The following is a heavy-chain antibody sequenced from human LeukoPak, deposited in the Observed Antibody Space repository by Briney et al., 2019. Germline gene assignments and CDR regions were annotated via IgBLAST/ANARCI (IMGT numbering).Heavy chain of an antibody. CDR3: ARDAAGPEY. D-gene: IGHD6-13*01. CDR1: GFTFRSCE. CDR2: IYGASST. Sequence: QPGGSLRLSCAASGFTFRSCELSWVRQAPGKGLEWVSVIYGASSTYYADSVNGRFTISRDNSKNTLYLQMNSLRAEDTAVYYCARDAAGPEYWGQGTLVTVSS. V-gene: IGHV3-53*01. J-gene: IGHJ4*02.